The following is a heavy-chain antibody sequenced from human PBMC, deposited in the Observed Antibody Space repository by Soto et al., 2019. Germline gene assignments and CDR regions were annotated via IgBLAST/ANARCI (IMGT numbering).Heavy chain of an antibody. CDR1: GYTFTSYG. D-gene: IGHD6-19*01. V-gene: IGHV1-18*04. J-gene: IGHJ4*02. Sequence: AAVKVSCKASGYTFTSYGISWVRQAPGQGLEWMGWISAYNGNTNYAQKLQGRVTMTTDTSTSTAYMELRSLRSDDTAVYYCARHSSGWYYFDYWGQGTLVTVSS. CDR2: ISAYNGNT. CDR3: ARHSSGWYYFDY.